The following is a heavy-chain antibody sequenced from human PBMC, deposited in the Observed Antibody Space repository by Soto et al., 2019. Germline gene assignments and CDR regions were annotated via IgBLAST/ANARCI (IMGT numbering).Heavy chain of an antibody. Sequence: GGSLRLSCAASGFTFSSYGMHWVRQAPGKGLEWVAVISYDGSNKYYADSVKGRFTISRDNSKNTLYLQMNSRRAEDTAVYYCAKEGGSSGYYYYGMEVWGQGTTVTVSS. CDR3: AKEGGSSGYYYYGMEV. CDR2: ISYDGSNK. D-gene: IGHD1-26*01. V-gene: IGHV3-30*18. J-gene: IGHJ6*02. CDR1: GFTFSSYG.